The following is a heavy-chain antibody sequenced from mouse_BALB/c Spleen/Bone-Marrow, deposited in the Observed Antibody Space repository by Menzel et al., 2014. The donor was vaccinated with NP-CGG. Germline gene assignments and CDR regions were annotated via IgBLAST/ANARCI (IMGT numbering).Heavy chain of an antibody. D-gene: IGHD1-1*01. V-gene: IGHV14-3*02. J-gene: IGHJ4*01. CDR1: GFNIKDTY. Sequence: VQLQKSGADLVKPGASVKLSCTASGFNIKDTYMHWVKQRPEQGLEWLGRIDPANGNTKYDPKFQGKATITADTSTNTAYMQLSSLTSEDAAVYYCARSRDYGSSYYAMDYWVQGTPGTISS. CDR3: ARSRDYGSSYYAMDY. CDR2: IDPANGNT.